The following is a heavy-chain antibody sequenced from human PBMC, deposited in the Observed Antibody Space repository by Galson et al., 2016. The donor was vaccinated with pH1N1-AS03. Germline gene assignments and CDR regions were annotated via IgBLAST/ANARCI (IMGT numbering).Heavy chain of an antibody. Sequence: PALVKPTQTLTLTCTFSGFSLSTGGVHVAWIRQPPGKALEWLALIFWDGETRYRPSLRSRLTITKDTSKNQVVLTMTNMDPVDTATYYCARGTHVNEGLDFWGQGTLVTVSS. CDR3: ARGTHVNEGLDF. D-gene: IGHD2-8*01. V-gene: IGHV2-5*02. CDR2: IFWDGET. J-gene: IGHJ4*02. CDR1: GFSLSTGGVH.